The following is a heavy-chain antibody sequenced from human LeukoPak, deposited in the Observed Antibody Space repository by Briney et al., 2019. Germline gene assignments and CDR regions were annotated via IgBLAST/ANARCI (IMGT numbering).Heavy chain of an antibody. CDR1: GYTFTSYG. CDR3: ARAGYCSGGSCPWVWFDP. Sequence: ASVKVSCKASGYTFTSYGISWVRQAPGQGLEWMGWISAYNGNTSYAQKLQGRVTMTTDTSTSTAYMELRSLRSDDTVVYYCARAGYCSGGSCPWVWFDPWGQGTLVTVSS. D-gene: IGHD2-15*01. J-gene: IGHJ5*02. CDR2: ISAYNGNT. V-gene: IGHV1-18*01.